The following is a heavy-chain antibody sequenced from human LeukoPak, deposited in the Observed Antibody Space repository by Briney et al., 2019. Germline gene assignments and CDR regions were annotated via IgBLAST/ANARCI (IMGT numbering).Heavy chain of an antibody. V-gene: IGHV4-39*07. Sequence: SETLSLTCTVSGGSISSSGYYWGRIRQPPGKGREWFGSIYYSGSTYYNPSLKSRVTISVATSKNQFSLRLSSVTAADTAVYYCARERESYWYFDLWGRGTLVTVSS. D-gene: IGHD1-26*01. CDR2: IYYSGST. CDR3: ARERESYWYFDL. CDR1: GGSISSSGYY. J-gene: IGHJ2*01.